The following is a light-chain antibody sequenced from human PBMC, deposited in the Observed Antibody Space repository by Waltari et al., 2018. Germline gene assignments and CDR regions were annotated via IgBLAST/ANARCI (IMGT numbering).Light chain of an antibody. Sequence: DIVMTQSPDSLAVSLGERATINCKSSQSVLYSSNNKNYLAWYQQKPGQHPKLLIYWAATRDSGGPDRFSGSGSGTDFTRTISSLQAEDVAVYYCQQYLSTPPTFGQGTKVEIK. J-gene: IGKJ1*01. CDR1: QSVLYSSNNKNY. V-gene: IGKV4-1*01. CDR2: WAA. CDR3: QQYLSTPPT.